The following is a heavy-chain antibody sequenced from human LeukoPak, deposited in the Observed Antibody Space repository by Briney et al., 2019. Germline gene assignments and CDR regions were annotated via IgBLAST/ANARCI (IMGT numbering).Heavy chain of an antibody. V-gene: IGHV4-4*02. J-gene: IGHJ4*02. Sequence: SETLSLTCAVSGGSISSSNRWSWVRQPPGKGLEWIGEIYHSGSTNYNPSLKSRVTISVDKSKNQFSLKLYSVTAADTAVYYCARVVPDGYSDYWGQGTLVTVSS. CDR2: IYHSGST. CDR1: GGSISSSNR. D-gene: IGHD5-24*01. CDR3: ARVVPDGYSDY.